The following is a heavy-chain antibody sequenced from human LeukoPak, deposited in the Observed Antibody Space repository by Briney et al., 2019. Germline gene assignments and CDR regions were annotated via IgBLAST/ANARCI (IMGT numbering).Heavy chain of an antibody. Sequence: ASVKVSCKASGGTFSSYAISWVRQAPGQGLEWMGRIIPILGIANYAQKFQGRVTITADKSTSTAYMELSSLRSDDTAVYYCARGSYGSGWDYYLDSWGQGTQVTVSS. CDR1: GGTFSSYA. J-gene: IGHJ4*02. D-gene: IGHD6-19*01. CDR3: ARGSYGSGWDYYLDS. CDR2: IIPILGIA. V-gene: IGHV1-69*04.